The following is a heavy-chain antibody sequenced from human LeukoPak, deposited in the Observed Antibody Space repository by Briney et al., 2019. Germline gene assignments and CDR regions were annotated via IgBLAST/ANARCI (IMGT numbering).Heavy chain of an antibody. V-gene: IGHV3-23*01. CDR1: GFTFSSYA. CDR2: ISGSGGST. CDR3: AKFLPRQLAIAARDY. J-gene: IGHJ4*02. Sequence: PGGSLRLSCAASGFTFSSYAMSWVRQAPGKGLEWVSAISGSGGSTYYADSVKGRFNISRDNSKNTLYLQMNSLRAEDTAVYYCAKFLPRQLAIAARDYWGQGTLVTVSS. D-gene: IGHD6-13*01.